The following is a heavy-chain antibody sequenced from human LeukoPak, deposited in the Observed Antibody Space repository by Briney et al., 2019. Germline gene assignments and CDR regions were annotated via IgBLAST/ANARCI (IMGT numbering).Heavy chain of an antibody. CDR3: ARDGTAAGLYFDL. D-gene: IGHD6-13*01. Sequence: PGRSLRLSCAASGFTFSSYGMHWVRQAPGKGLEWVAVIWYDGSNKYYADSVKGRFTISRDNSKNTLCLQMNSLRAEDTAVYYCARDGTAAGLYFDLWGQGTLVTVSS. CDR2: IWYDGSNK. V-gene: IGHV3-33*01. J-gene: IGHJ4*01. CDR1: GFTFSSYG.